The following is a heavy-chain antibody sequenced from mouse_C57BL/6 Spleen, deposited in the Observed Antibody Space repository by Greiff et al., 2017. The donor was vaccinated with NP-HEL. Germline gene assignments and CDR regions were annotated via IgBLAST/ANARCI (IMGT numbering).Heavy chain of an antibody. CDR3: EGYDAAWFAY. J-gene: IGHJ3*01. D-gene: IGHD2-2*01. V-gene: IGHV1-19*01. Sequence: VQLQQSGPELVKPGASVKISCKASGYTFTDYYMNWVKQSHGKSLEWIGVINPYNGGTSYNQKFKGKATLTVDKSSSTAYMELNSLTSEDSAVYYCEGYDAAWFAYWGQGTLVTVSA. CDR2: INPYNGGT. CDR1: GYTFTDYY.